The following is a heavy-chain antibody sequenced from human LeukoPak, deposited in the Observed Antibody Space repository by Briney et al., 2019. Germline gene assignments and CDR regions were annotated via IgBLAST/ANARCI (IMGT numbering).Heavy chain of an antibody. J-gene: IGHJ3*02. CDR2: FDPEDGET. CDR3: ATDRGVVYDSSRYYAFDI. CDR1: GYTLTELS. V-gene: IGHV1-24*01. Sequence: ASVKVSCKVSGYTLTELSMHWVRQAPGKGLEWMGGFDPEDGETIYAQKFRGRVTMTEDTSTDTAYMELSSLRSEDTAVYYCATDRGVVYDSSRYYAFDIWGQGTMVTVSS. D-gene: IGHD3-22*01.